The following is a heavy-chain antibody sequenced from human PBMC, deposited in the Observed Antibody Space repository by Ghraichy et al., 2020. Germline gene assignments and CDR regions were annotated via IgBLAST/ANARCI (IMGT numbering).Heavy chain of an antibody. D-gene: IGHD3-10*01. V-gene: IGHV3-74*01. J-gene: IGHJ3*02. CDR3: ARKGARGVANAFDI. Sequence: GGSLRLSCAASGFTFSRHWMHWVRQAPGKGLVWVSRINSDATSTFYADSVKGRFTISRDNAKNTLYLQMNSLRAEDTAVYYCARKGARGVANAFDIWGQGTMVSVSS. CDR1: GFTFSRHW. CDR2: INSDATST.